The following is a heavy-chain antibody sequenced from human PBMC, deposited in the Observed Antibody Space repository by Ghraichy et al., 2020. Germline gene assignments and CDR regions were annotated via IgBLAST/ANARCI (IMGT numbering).Heavy chain of an antibody. V-gene: IGHV3-30*04. Sequence: GGSLRLSCAASGFTFSSYAMHWVRQAPGKGLEWVAVISYDGSNKYYADSVKGRFTISRDNSKNTLYLQMNSLRAEDTAVYYCARGSSSWYFYFDYYYGMDVWGQGTTVTVSS. D-gene: IGHD6-13*01. J-gene: IGHJ6*02. CDR3: ARGSSSWYFYFDYYYGMDV. CDR1: GFTFSSYA. CDR2: ISYDGSNK.